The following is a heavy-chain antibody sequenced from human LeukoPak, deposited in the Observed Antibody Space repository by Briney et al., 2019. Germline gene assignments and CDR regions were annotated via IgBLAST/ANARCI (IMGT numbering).Heavy chain of an antibody. D-gene: IGHD3-3*01. CDR2: IYTSGST. Sequence: SETLSLTCTVSGGSISSYYWSWIRQPPGKGLEWIGYIYTSGSTNYNPSLKSRVTMSVDTSKNQFSLKLSSVTAADTAVYYCATSNYDFWSGYPLPFDYWGQGTLVTVSS. J-gene: IGHJ4*02. CDR1: GGSISSYY. V-gene: IGHV4-4*08. CDR3: ATSNYDFWSGYPLPFDY.